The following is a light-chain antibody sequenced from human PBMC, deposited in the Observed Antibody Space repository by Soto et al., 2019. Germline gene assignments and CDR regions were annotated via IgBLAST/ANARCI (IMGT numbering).Light chain of an antibody. CDR2: QDS. CDR1: QSLVYSDGNTY. J-gene: IGKJ1*01. CDR3: IRFSRLPRT. Sequence: VLTQTPLSSPVTLGQPASISCRSSQSLVYSDGNTYLSWLQERPGQPPRLLIYQDSNRFSGVRDRFSGSEAWTNCTRKSSREEAKDVGVCSCIRFSRLPRTFGQGTKVES. V-gene: IGKV2-24*01.